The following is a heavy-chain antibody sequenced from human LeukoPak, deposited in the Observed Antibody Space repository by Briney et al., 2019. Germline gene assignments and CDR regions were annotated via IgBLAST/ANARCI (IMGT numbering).Heavy chain of an antibody. CDR2: IRDSGSST. J-gene: IGHJ4*02. CDR1: GFTFSSYA. Sequence: GGALRLSCAASGFTFSSYAMSWVRQAPGKGLEWVSAIRDSGSSTHYADSVKGRFTTSRDNSKNTLFLQMNSLRAEDTAVYYCAKEFNRGLPDYWGQGTLVTVLS. V-gene: IGHV3-23*01. D-gene: IGHD2-21*01. CDR3: AKEFNRGLPDY.